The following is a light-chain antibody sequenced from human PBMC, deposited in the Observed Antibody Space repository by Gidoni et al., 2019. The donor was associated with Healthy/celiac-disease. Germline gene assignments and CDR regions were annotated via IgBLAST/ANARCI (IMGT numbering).Light chain of an antibody. CDR3: QQYYSTPPK. Sequence: DIVMTQSPDSLAVSLGERATINCKSSQSVLYSSNNKNYLAWYQQKPGQPPKLLIYWASTRESGVPDRFSGGGSGTDFTLTISSLQAEDVAVYYCQQYYSTPPKFGQGTKVEIK. CDR2: WAS. V-gene: IGKV4-1*01. J-gene: IGKJ1*01. CDR1: QSVLYSSNNKNY.